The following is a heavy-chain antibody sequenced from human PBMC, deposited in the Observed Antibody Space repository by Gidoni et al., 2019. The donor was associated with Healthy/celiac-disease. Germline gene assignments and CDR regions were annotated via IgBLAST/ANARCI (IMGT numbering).Heavy chain of an antibody. CDR3: TTPGWSNDAFDI. CDR2: IKSKTDGGTT. Sequence: EVQLVESGGGLVKPGGSLGLAWAASGFNFGNACMSWVRQAPGKGLEWVGRIKSKTDGGTTDYAAPVKGRFTISRDDSKNTLYLQMNSLKTEDTAVYYCTTPGWSNDAFDIWGQGTMVTVSS. CDR1: GFNFGNAC. J-gene: IGHJ3*02. V-gene: IGHV3-15*01.